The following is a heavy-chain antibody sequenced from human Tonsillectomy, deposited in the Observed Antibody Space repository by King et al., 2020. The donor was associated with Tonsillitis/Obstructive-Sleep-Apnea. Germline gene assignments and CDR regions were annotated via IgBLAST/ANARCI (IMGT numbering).Heavy chain of an antibody. V-gene: IGHV1-69*09. D-gene: IGHD2-2*02. CDR1: GGPFSGYA. Sequence: QLVQSGAEVKKPGSSVKVSCKASGGPFSGYAINWVRQAPGQGLEWMGRIIPIFNIANYAQKFQGRVTITADKSTSTAYMELNSLRSEDTSMYYCVRYSGYYTTTSCYKPLDYWGQGTLVTVSS. CDR2: IIPIFNIA. J-gene: IGHJ4*02. CDR3: VRYSGYYTTTSCYKPLDY.